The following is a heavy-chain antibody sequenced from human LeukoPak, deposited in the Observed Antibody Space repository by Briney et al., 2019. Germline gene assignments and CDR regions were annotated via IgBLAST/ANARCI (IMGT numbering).Heavy chain of an antibody. Sequence: SVKVSCKASGGTFSTYAISWVRQAPGQGLEWMGGTIPIFGTANYAQKFQGRVTITTDESTSTVDMELSSLRSDDTAGYYCARAESDSYGSHFDYWGQGTLVTVSS. V-gene: IGHV1-69*05. CDR3: ARAESDSYGSHFDY. D-gene: IGHD5-18*01. CDR2: TIPIFGTA. CDR1: GGTFSTYA. J-gene: IGHJ4*02.